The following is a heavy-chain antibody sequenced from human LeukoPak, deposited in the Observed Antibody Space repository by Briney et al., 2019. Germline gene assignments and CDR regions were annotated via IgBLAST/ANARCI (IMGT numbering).Heavy chain of an antibody. V-gene: IGHV1-69*06. J-gene: IGHJ5*02. CDR1: GGTFSSYA. D-gene: IGHD5-18*01. CDR3: ARGTDTAYWFDP. Sequence: SVKVSCKASGGTFSSYAISWVRQAPGQGLEWMGGIIPIFGTANYAQKFQGRVTITADKSTSTAYMELSSLRSEDTAVYYCARGTDTAYWFDPWGQGTLVTVSS. CDR2: IIPIFGTA.